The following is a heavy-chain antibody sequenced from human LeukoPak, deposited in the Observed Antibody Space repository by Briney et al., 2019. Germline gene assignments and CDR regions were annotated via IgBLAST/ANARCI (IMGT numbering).Heavy chain of an antibody. D-gene: IGHD2-2*01. CDR3: ARDLFYCSSTSCSNWFDP. CDR2: IYYSGST. Sequence: SETLSLTCIVSGGSISSGGYYWSWIRQHPGKGLEWIGYIYYSGSTYYNPSLKSRVTISVDTSKNQFSLKLSSVTAADTAVYYCARDLFYCSSTSCSNWFDPWGQGTLVTVSS. J-gene: IGHJ5*02. V-gene: IGHV4-31*03. CDR1: GGSISSGGYY.